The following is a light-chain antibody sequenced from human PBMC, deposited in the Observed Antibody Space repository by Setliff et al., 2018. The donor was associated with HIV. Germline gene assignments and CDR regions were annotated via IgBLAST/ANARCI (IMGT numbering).Light chain of an antibody. Sequence: QSALTQPASVSGSPGQSITIPCTGTNSDVGRFKLVSWYQQYPGKAPKVLIYEVSKRPSGISGRFSGSVSGNTASLTISGLQAEDEADYYCCAYAGSYVFGSGTKVTVL. CDR2: EVS. V-gene: IGLV2-23*02. J-gene: IGLJ1*01. CDR1: NSDVGRFKL. CDR3: CAYAGSYV.